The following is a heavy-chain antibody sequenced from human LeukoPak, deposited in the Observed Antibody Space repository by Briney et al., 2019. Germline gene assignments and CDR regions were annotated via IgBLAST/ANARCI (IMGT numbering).Heavy chain of an antibody. Sequence: PGGSLRLSCAASGFTFSSYAMSWVRQAPGKGLEWVSAISGSGGSTYYADSVKGRFTISRDNSKNTLYLQMNSLRAEDTAVYYCAKASRYYYGSGSPSKPDAFDIWGQGTMVTVSS. CDR2: ISGSGGST. CDR1: GFTFSSYA. V-gene: IGHV3-23*01. D-gene: IGHD3-10*01. CDR3: AKASRYYYGSGSPSKPDAFDI. J-gene: IGHJ3*02.